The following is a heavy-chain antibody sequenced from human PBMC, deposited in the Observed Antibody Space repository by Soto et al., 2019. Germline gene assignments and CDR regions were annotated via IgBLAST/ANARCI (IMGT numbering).Heavy chain of an antibody. CDR1: GYSFTSYW. V-gene: IGHV5-51*01. J-gene: IGHJ4*02. CDR3: ATHYYDSSGYYYLEY. D-gene: IGHD3-22*01. Sequence: GESLKISCKGSGYSFTSYWIGWVRQMPGKGLEWMGIIYPGDSDTRYSPSFQGQVTISADKSISTAYLQWSSLKASDTAMYYCATHYYDSSGYYYLEYWGQGTLVTVSA. CDR2: IYPGDSDT.